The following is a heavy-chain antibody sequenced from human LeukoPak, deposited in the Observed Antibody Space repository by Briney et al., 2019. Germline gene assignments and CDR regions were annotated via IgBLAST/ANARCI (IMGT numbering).Heavy chain of an antibody. CDR1: GFTFSSYG. J-gene: IGHJ4*02. V-gene: IGHV4-31*02. CDR3: ARASSYSSHNDY. D-gene: IGHD6-13*01. CDR2: IYYSGRT. Sequence: LRLSCAASGFTFSSYGMHWIRQHPGQGLEWIGYIYYSGRTYYNPSLKSRVTISVDTSKNQFSLKLSSVTAADTAVYYCARASSYSSHNDYWGQGTLVTVSS.